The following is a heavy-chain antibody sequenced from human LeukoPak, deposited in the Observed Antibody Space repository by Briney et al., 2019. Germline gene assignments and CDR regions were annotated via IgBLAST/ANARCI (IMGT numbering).Heavy chain of an antibody. CDR2: IYSGGDT. CDR1: GSTVKGNY. Sequence: GGSLRLSCAVSGSTVKGNYMSWARQAPGKGLEWVSVIYSGGDTYYADSVKGRFTISRDNSKNTVYLQMNNLRPEDTAAYYCARLDDSNSRRPENDASDVWGQGTTVIVSS. CDR3: ARLDDSNSRRPENDASDV. J-gene: IGHJ3*01. D-gene: IGHD3-22*01. V-gene: IGHV3-66*02.